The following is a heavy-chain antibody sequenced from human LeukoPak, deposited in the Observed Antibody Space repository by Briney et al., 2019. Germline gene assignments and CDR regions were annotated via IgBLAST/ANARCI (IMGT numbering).Heavy chain of an antibody. CDR1: GFTFSSYA. CDR3: ARDRSISAAGDTY. D-gene: IGHD6-13*01. J-gene: IGHJ4*02. Sequence: GGSPRLSCAASGFTFSSYAMSWVRQAPGKGLEWVSAISGSSGSTKYADSVKGRFTISRDNSKNTLSLQMNSLRAEDTAVYYCARDRSISAAGDTYWGQGTLVTVSS. CDR2: ISGSSGST. V-gene: IGHV3-23*01.